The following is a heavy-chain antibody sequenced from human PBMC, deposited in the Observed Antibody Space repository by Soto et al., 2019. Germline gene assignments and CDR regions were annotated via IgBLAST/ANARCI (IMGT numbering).Heavy chain of an antibody. D-gene: IGHD6-13*01. CDR2: ISGSGGST. CDR1: GVNFSSYA. J-gene: IGHJ5*02. CDR3: ADPGIAAAGTRKDWFDP. Sequence: GGSLRLSCAASGVNFSSYAMSWVRQAPGKGLEWVSAISGSGGSTYYADSVKGQFTISRDNSKNTLYLQMNSLRAEDTAVYYCADPGIAAAGTRKDWFDPWGQGTLVTVSS. V-gene: IGHV3-23*01.